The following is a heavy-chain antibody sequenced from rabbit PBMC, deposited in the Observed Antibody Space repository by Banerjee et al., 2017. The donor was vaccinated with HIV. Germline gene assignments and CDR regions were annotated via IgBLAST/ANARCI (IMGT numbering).Heavy chain of an antibody. Sequence: QEQLVESGGGLVQPGGSLKLSCTASGFDFSSYGVNWVRQAPGKGLEWIGCISTGDGSTYYASWVNGRFSISRENTQNTVSLQMNSLTAADTATYFCVRAHASSSGYFGGGYCHGLDLWGPGTLVTVS. V-gene: IGHV1S47*01. CDR1: GFDFSSYG. CDR2: ISTGDGST. D-gene: IGHD1-1*01. J-gene: IGHJ3*01. CDR3: VRAHASSSGYFGGGYCHGLDL.